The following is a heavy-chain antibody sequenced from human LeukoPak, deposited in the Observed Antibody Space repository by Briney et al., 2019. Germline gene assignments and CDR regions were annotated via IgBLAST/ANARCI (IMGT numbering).Heavy chain of an antibody. V-gene: IGHV4-34*01. CDR1: GGSFSGYY. D-gene: IGHD4-17*01. J-gene: IGHJ4*02. Sequence: SETLSLTCAVYGGSFSGYYWTWIRQPPGKGLEWIGEINHSGSTNYNPSLKSRVAISVDTSKNQFSLKLSSVTVADTAVYYCARERPYGDYFDYWGQGTLVTVSS. CDR2: INHSGST. CDR3: ARERPYGDYFDY.